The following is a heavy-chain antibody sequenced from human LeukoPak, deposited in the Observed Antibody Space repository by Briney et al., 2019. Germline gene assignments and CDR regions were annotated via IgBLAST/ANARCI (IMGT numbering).Heavy chain of an antibody. CDR1: GFTFSSYC. V-gene: IGHV3-21*01. Sequence: GGSLRLSCAASGFTFSSYCVNWVRQAPGKGLEWVSSISSSSSYIYYADSVKGRFTISRDNAKNSLYLQMNSLRAEDTAVYYCAREPGDYSNWFDPWGQGTLVTVSS. CDR3: AREPGDYSNWFDP. J-gene: IGHJ5*02. D-gene: IGHD4-11*01. CDR2: ISSSSSYI.